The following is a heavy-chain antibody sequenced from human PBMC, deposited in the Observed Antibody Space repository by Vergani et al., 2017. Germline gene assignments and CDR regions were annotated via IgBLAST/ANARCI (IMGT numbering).Heavy chain of an antibody. D-gene: IGHD1-14*01. J-gene: IGHJ3*02. CDR3: ASSNWNHVRPIYAFDI. CDR1: GYTFTGYY. CDR2: INPNSGGT. Sequence: QVQPVQSGAEVKKPGASVKVSCKASGYTFTGYYMHWVRQAPGQGLEWMGWINPNSGGTNYAQKFQGRVTMTRDTSISTAYMELSRLRSDDTAVYYCASSNWNHVRPIYAFDIWGQGTMVTVSS. V-gene: IGHV1-2*02.